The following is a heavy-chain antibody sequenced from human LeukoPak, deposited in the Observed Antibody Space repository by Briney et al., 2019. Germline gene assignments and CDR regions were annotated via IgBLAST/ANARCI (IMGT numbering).Heavy chain of an antibody. D-gene: IGHD1-26*01. J-gene: IGHJ4*02. CDR1: GFTFSNYG. CDR3: ARGEPRGGSVGATGSY. CDR2: IWYDGSNK. V-gene: IGHV3-33*08. Sequence: PGGSLRLSCAASGFTFSNYGMHWVREAPGKGLVWLAVIWYDGSNKYYADSVKGRFTISRDNSKNTVSLQMNSLRGEDTAVYYCARGEPRGGSVGATGSYWGQGTLVTVSS.